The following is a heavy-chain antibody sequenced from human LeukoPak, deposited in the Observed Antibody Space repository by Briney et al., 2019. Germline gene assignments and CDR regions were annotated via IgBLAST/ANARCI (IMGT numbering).Heavy chain of an antibody. CDR3: ARQGNSYGYNY. J-gene: IGHJ4*02. CDR1: GYSFTNYW. CDR2: IYPGDSDT. Sequence: GESLKISCKGSGYSFTNYWIGWVRQMPGKGLEWMGIIYPGDSDTRSSPSFQGQVTISADKSITTAYLQWSSLEASDTAIYFCARQGNSYGYNYWGQGTLVTVSS. V-gene: IGHV5-51*01. D-gene: IGHD5-18*01.